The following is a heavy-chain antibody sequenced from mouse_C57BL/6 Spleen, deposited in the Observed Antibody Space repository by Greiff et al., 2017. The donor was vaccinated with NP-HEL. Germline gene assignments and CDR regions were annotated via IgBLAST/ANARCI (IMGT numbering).Heavy chain of an antibody. CDR2: IDPNSGGT. CDR1: GYTFTSYW. Sequence: QVQLQQPGAELVKPGASVKLSCKASGYTFTSYWMHWVKQRPGRGPEWIGRIDPNSGGTKYNEKFKSKATLTVDKPASTAYMQLSSLTSEDSAVYYCARFGYSNYEGYFDYWGQGTTLTVSS. J-gene: IGHJ2*01. CDR3: ARFGYSNYEGYFDY. V-gene: IGHV1-72*01. D-gene: IGHD2-5*01.